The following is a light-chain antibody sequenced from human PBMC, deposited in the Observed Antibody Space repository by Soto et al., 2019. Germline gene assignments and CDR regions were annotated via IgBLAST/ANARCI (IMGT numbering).Light chain of an antibody. Sequence: IFVTHSPAALSGSPGEGCTGSCRASHSVDSNLAWYQQKPGQAPRLLIFGASTRATGIPTRFSGGGSGTDFNLTISSLKYEDFGIYFCQQYDKRTLNFGGGNHVDIK. V-gene: IGKV3D-15*01. CDR3: QQYDKRTLN. CDR1: HSVDSN. CDR2: GAS. J-gene: IGKJ4*01.